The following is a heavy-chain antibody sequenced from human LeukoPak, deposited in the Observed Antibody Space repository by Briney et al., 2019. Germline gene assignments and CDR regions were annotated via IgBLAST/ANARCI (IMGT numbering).Heavy chain of an antibody. CDR1: GFTFSSYA. J-gene: IGHJ4*02. V-gene: IGHV3-23*01. Sequence: GGSLRLSCAASGFTFSSYAMSWVRQAPGKGLEWVSSIGSSGANIYYADSVKGRFTISRDNSKNSLYLQMNSLRAEDTAVYYCTKGILQGATTTNPDYWGQGALVTVSS. CDR2: IGSSGANI. CDR3: TKGILQGATTTNPDY. D-gene: IGHD5-12*01.